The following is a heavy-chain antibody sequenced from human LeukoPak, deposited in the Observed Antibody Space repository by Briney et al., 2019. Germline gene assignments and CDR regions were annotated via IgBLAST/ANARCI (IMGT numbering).Heavy chain of an antibody. Sequence: PGGSLRLSCAASGFTFSSYSMNWVRQAPGKGLEWVSSISSSSSYIYYADSVKGRFTISRDNAKNSLYLQMNSLRAEDTAVYYCARADGWYWYFDYWGQGTLVTVSS. CDR3: ARADGWYWYFDY. J-gene: IGHJ4*02. CDR1: GFTFSSYS. CDR2: ISSSSSYI. D-gene: IGHD6-19*01. V-gene: IGHV3-21*01.